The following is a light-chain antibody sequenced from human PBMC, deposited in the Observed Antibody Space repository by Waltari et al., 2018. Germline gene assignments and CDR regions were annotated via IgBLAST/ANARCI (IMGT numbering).Light chain of an antibody. CDR2: WAS. V-gene: IGKV4-1*01. CDR3: QQHYSSPLT. CDR1: QSILDNSNNKNN. J-gene: IGKJ4*01. Sequence: DIVMTQSPDSLAVSLGERATINCRPRQSILDNSNNKNNLTWYQQKPGQAPKLLIYWASTREAGVPARFSGSGSGTHFTLTISSLQAEDVAVYYCQQHYSSPLTFGGGTKVEL.